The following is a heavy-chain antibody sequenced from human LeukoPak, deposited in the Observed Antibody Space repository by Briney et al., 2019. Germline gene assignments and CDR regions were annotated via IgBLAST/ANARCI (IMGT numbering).Heavy chain of an antibody. CDR1: GYTFTDYY. J-gene: IGHJ4*02. V-gene: IGHV1-2*02. CDR3: ARGSANNGAGPKRAFEY. D-gene: IGHD1/OR15-1a*01. Sequence: ASVKVSCKASGYTFTDYYIHWVRQAPGQGLEWMGWITPNSGGTNYAQKFQGRVTMTRDTSISTAYMELSSLTSDDTAMYYCARGSANNGAGPKRAFEYWGQGTLVTLSS. CDR2: ITPNSGGT.